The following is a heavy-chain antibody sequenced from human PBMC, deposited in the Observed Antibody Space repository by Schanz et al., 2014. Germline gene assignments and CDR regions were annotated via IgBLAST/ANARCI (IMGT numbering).Heavy chain of an antibody. Sequence: GQLLESGGGLVKPGGSLRLSCAASGFIFNDYYMNWIRQAPGKGLEWLSYISRDGTTSYYADSVKGRFTISRDNAENSLYLQMSSLRAEDTAVYYCAKSGYCRSTSCYQYNYYGLDVWGQGTTVTVSS. J-gene: IGHJ6*02. CDR1: GFIFNDYY. CDR2: ISRDGTTS. D-gene: IGHD2-2*03. CDR3: AKSGYCRSTSCYQYNYYGLDV. V-gene: IGHV3-11*01.